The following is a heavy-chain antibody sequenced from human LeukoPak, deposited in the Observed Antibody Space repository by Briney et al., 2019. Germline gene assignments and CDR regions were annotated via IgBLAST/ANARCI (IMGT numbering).Heavy chain of an antibody. Sequence: SETLSLTCTVSGGSISSRGYYWGWLRQPPGKGLEWIASIFYSGSTYHNPSLKSRVTISVDTSKSQFSLKLGSVTAADTAVYFCARHPLKAYVSDWFDPWGQGTLVTVSS. V-gene: IGHV4-39*01. J-gene: IGHJ5*02. D-gene: IGHD3-10*02. CDR2: IFYSGST. CDR3: ARHPLKAYVSDWFDP. CDR1: GGSISSRGYY.